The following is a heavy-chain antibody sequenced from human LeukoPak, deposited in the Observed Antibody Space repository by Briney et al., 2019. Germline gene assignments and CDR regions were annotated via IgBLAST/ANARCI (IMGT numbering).Heavy chain of an antibody. CDR3: AKASAMIVVVSKHFDY. D-gene: IGHD3-22*01. V-gene: IGHV3-7*03. J-gene: IGHJ4*02. CDR1: GFTFSSYW. Sequence: GGSLRLSCAASGFTFSSYWMSWVRQAPGKGLEWVAHIKQDGSERYYVDSVKGRFTVSRDNAKNSLFLQMNSLRAEDTAVYYCAKASAMIVVVSKHFDYWGQGTLVTVSS. CDR2: IKQDGSER.